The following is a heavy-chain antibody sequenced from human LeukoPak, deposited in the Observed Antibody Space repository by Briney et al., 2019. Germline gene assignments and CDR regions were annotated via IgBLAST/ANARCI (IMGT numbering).Heavy chain of an antibody. Sequence: GESLKISCKGSGYSFTSYWIGWVRPMPGKGLEWMGIIYPGDSDTRYSPSFQGQVTISTDKSISTAYLQWSSLKASDTAMYYCARQGRSWGGGFDYWGQGTLVTVSS. CDR2: IYPGDSDT. D-gene: IGHD6-13*01. J-gene: IGHJ4*02. CDR3: ARQGRSWGGGFDY. V-gene: IGHV5-51*01. CDR1: GYSFTSYW.